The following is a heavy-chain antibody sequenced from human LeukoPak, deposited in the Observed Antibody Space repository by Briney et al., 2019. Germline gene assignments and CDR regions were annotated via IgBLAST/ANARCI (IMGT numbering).Heavy chain of an antibody. CDR1: GYSFTTYW. CDR2: VHPSDSEA. CDR3: ARHGAYKNIGDF. V-gene: IGHV5-51*01. J-gene: IGHJ4*02. Sequence: GESLKISCKGFGYSFTTYWIAWVRQMPGKGLEWMGIVHPSDSEAKYSPSFQGQVTISADKSITTAYLHWSSLKASDSAMYHCARHGAYKNIGDFWGQGTLVTVSS. D-gene: IGHD5-24*01.